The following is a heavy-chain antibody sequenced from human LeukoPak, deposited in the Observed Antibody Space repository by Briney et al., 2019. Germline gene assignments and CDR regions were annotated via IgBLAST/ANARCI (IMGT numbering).Heavy chain of an antibody. CDR2: INPSGGST. CDR3: ARDQHRIAAAGLFDY. Sequence: ASVKVSCKASGYTFTSYYMHWVRQAPGQGPEWMGIINPSGGSTSYAQKFQGRVTMTRDTSTSTVYMELSSLRSEDTAVYYCARDQHRIAAAGLFDYWGQGTLVTVSS. V-gene: IGHV1-46*01. J-gene: IGHJ4*02. CDR1: GYTFTSYY. D-gene: IGHD6-13*01.